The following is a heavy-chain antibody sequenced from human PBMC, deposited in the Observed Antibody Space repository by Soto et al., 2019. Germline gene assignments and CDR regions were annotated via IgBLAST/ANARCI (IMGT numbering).Heavy chain of an antibody. D-gene: IGHD2-21*02. Sequence: SETLSLTCTVTGDSISSRSYYWGWIRQPPGKGLEWIGSIYYSGSTYNNPSLRSRVSMSIDTSKDQFSLKLKSVTAADTALYFCARQRTSVVTQAYFDVWGPGXLVTFYS. CDR2: IYYSGST. CDR1: GDSISSRSYY. V-gene: IGHV4-39*01. J-gene: IGHJ4*02. CDR3: ARQRTSVVTQAYFDV.